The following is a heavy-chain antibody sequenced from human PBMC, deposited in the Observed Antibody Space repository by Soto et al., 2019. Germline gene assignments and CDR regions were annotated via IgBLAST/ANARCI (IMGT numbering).Heavy chain of an antibody. CDR3: ARVFGPTVTSWYAFDI. CDR1: GGSFSGYY. Sequence: PSETLSLTCAVYGGSFSGYYWSWIRQPPGKGLEWIGEINHSGSTNYNPSLKSRVTISVDTSKNQFSLKLSSVTAADTAVYYCARVFGPTVTSWYAFDIWGQGTMVTVSS. CDR2: INHSGST. D-gene: IGHD4-17*01. V-gene: IGHV4-34*01. J-gene: IGHJ3*02.